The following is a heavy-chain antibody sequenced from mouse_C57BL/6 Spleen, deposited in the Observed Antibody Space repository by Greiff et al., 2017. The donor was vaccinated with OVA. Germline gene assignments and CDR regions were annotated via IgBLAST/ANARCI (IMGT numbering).Heavy chain of an antibody. CDR2: ISSGGSYT. Sequence: EVQVVESGGDLVKPGGSLKLSCAASGFTFSSYGMTWVRQTPDKRLEWVATISSGGSYTYYPDSVKGRFTFSRDNAKNTLYLQMSSLKSDDTAMYYCASPGDYWGQGTSVTVSS. CDR1: GFTFSSYG. J-gene: IGHJ4*01. CDR3: ASPGDY. V-gene: IGHV5-6*01.